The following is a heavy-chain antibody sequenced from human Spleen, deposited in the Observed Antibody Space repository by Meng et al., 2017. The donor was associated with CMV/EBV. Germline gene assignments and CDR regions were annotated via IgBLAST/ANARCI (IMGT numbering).Heavy chain of an antibody. V-gene: IGHV3-30*02. CDR1: GFTFSDYY. CDR3: AKDLPLDAFDI. Sequence: GGSLRLSCAASGFTFSDYYMSWIRQAPGKGLEWVAFIRYDGSNRYYADSVRGRFTISRENSKNTLYLQMNSLRAEDTAVYYCAKDLPLDAFDIWGQGTMVTVSS. CDR2: IRYDGSNR. J-gene: IGHJ3*02.